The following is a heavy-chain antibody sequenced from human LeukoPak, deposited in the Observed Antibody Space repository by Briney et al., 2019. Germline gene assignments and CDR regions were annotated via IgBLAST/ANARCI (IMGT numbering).Heavy chain of an antibody. Sequence: GASVKVSCKASGYTFTSYDINWVRQATGQGLEWMGWMNPNSGNTGYAQKFQGRVTMTRNTSISTAYMELSSLRSEDTAVYYCARGRRFLEWLYRYYYMDVWGKGTTVTVSS. CDR2: MNPNSGNT. CDR3: ARGRRFLEWLYRYYYMDV. V-gene: IGHV1-8*01. CDR1: GYTFTSYD. D-gene: IGHD3-3*01. J-gene: IGHJ6*03.